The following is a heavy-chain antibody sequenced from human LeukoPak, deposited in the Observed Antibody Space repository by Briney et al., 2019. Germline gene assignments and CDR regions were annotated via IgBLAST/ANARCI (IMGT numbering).Heavy chain of an antibody. CDR2: IYHSGST. V-gene: IGHV4-4*02. CDR1: GGPISSDIW. Sequence: PSETLSLTCAVSGGPISSDIWWSWVRQPPGKGLEWIGEIYHSGSTNYNPSLKSRVTISVDKPKNQFSLKLTSVTAADTAVYYCAREGGPYRPLDYSGQGTLVTVAS. CDR3: AREGGPYRPLDY. J-gene: IGHJ4*02.